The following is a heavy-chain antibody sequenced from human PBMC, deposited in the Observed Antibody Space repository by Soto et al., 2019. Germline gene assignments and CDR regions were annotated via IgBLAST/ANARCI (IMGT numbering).Heavy chain of an antibody. CDR1: GFTFSDHH. CDR3: ARGRDSVDY. D-gene: IGHD5-18*01. V-gene: IGHV3-72*01. CDR2: SRNKANSYTT. Sequence: EVQLVESGGGLVQPGGSLRLSCAASGFTFSDHHMDWVRQAPGKGLEWVGRSRNKANSYTTVYAASVKGRFTISRDDSKNSLYLQMNSLKAEDTAMYYCARGRDSVDYWGQGTLVTVSS. J-gene: IGHJ4*02.